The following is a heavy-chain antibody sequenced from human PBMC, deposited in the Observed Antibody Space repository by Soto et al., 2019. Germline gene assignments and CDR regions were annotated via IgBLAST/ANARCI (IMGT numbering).Heavy chain of an antibody. CDR3: ARTMIETIDAFDI. J-gene: IGHJ3*02. CDR1: GFTFSSYS. V-gene: IGHV3-21*01. Sequence: GGSLRLSCAASGFTFSSYSMNWVRQAPGKGLEWVSSISSSSSYIYYADSVKGRFTISRDNAKNSLYLQMNSLRAEDTAVYYCARTMIETIDAFDIWGQGTMVTVSS. CDR2: ISSSSSYI. D-gene: IGHD3-22*01.